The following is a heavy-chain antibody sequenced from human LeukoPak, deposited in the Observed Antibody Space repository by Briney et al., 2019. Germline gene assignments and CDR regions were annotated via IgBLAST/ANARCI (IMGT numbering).Heavy chain of an antibody. CDR1: GFTFSNYG. V-gene: IGHV3-30*02. CDR3: AKTTSSGLRSYYYMDV. Sequence: GGSLRLSCAASGFTFSNYGVHWVRQAPGKGLEWVAFIRDDATNEYYADSVKGRFTVSRDNSKSTMYLQMNSLRAEDTAVYYCAKTTSSGLRSYYYMDVWGKGTTVTISS. CDR2: IRDDATNE. D-gene: IGHD3-22*01. J-gene: IGHJ6*03.